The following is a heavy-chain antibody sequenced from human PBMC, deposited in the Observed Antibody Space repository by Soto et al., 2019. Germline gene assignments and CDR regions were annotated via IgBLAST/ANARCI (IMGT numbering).Heavy chain of an antibody. J-gene: IGHJ4*02. CDR1: GYTFTSYG. Sequence: ASVKVSCKASGYTFTSYGISWVRQAPGQGLERMGWISAYNGNTNYAQKLQGRVTMTTDTSTSTAYMELRSLRSDDMAVYYCARDLPTDYYDSSGYLYYFDYWGQGTLVTVSS. CDR3: ARDLPTDYYDSSGYLYYFDY. CDR2: ISAYNGNT. D-gene: IGHD3-22*01. V-gene: IGHV1-18*03.